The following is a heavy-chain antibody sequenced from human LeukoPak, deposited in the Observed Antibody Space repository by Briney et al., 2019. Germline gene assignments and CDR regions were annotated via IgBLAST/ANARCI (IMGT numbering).Heavy chain of an antibody. Sequence: GGSLRLSYAASGFTFSSYGMHWVRQAPGKGLEWVAVIWYDGTNKYYADSVKGRFTISRDNSKNTLYLQMNSLRAEDTAVYYCAKERNDCSGGSCHYLDAFDIWGQGTMVTVSS. CDR2: IWYDGTNK. D-gene: IGHD2-15*01. CDR3: AKERNDCSGGSCHYLDAFDI. J-gene: IGHJ3*02. CDR1: GFTFSSYG. V-gene: IGHV3-33*06.